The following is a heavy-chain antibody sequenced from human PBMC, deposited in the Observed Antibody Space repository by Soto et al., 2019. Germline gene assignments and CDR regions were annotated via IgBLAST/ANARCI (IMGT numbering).Heavy chain of an antibody. J-gene: IGHJ5*02. CDR1: GFSLSTSGVG. V-gene: IGHV2-5*02. CDR2: IYWDDDK. Sequence: QITLKESGPTRVKPTQTLTLTCTFSGFSLSTSGVGVGWVRQTPGKALEWLALIYWDDDKLYSPSLQTRLTITKDTSKNQVVLTLTNMDPVDTATYYCVQNPWRGSKAWFDPWGPGTLVTVSS. CDR3: VQNPWRGSKAWFDP. D-gene: IGHD3-3*01.